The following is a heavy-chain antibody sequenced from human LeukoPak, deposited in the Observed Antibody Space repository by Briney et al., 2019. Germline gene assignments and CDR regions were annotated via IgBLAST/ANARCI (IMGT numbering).Heavy chain of an antibody. J-gene: IGHJ4*02. CDR2: ISAYNGNT. V-gene: IGHV1-18*01. D-gene: IGHD4-11*01. CDR1: GYTFTSYG. CDR3: ARAFTVTKKSDY. Sequence: ASVKVSCKASGYTFTSYGTSWVRQAPGQGLEWMGWISAYNGNTNYAQKLQGRVTMTTDTSTGTAYMELRSLRSDDTAVYYCARAFTVTKKSDYWGQGTLVTVSS.